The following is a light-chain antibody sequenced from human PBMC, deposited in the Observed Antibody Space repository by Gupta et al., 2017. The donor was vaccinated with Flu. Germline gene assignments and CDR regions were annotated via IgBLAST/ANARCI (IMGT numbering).Light chain of an antibody. Sequence: TCSGGASSIGSATVDWYQQVPGMAPRLLIFANNQRPAGVPGRFSGSKSGTSASLAISGLQPEDEGDYYCATLIDALSGPVFGGGTKLVVL. CDR3: ATLIDALSGPV. CDR1: ASSIGSAT. CDR2: ANN. J-gene: IGLJ2*01. V-gene: IGLV1-44*01.